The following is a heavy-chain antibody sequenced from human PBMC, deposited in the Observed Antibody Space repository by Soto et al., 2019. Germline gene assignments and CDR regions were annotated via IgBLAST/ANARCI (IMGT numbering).Heavy chain of an antibody. CDR2: ISAYNGNT. J-gene: IGHJ6*02. Sequence: QVQLVQSGAEVKKPGASVKVSCKASGYTFTSYGISWVRQAPGQGLEWMGWISAYNGNTNYAQKIQGRVTMTTDTSTSTAYIELRSLRSDDTAVYYCARWGSTSSAGGDYYYGMDVWGQGTTVTVSS. V-gene: IGHV1-18*01. CDR1: GYTFTSYG. CDR3: ARWGSTSSAGGDYYYGMDV. D-gene: IGHD2-2*01.